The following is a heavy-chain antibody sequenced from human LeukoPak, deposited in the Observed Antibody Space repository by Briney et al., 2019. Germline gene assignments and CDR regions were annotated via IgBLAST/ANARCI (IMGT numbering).Heavy chain of an antibody. V-gene: IGHV3-48*01. Sequence: GGSLRLSCAASGFTFSNYGMNWVRQAPGKGLEWVSYISSSSSTISYAESVKGRFTISRDNAKNSLYLQVNSLRAEDTAVYYCARGGAARPDYWGQGTLVTVPS. D-gene: IGHD6-6*01. CDR2: ISSSSSTI. J-gene: IGHJ4*02. CDR3: ARGGAARPDY. CDR1: GFTFSNYG.